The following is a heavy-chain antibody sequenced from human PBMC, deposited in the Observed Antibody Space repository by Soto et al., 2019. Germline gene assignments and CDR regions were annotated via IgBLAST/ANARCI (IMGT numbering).Heavy chain of an antibody. CDR2: IKSKTDGGTT. V-gene: IGHV3-15*01. Sequence: GSLRLSCAASGFTFSNAWMSWVRQAPGKGLEWVGRIKSKTDGGTTDYAAPVKGRFTISRDDSKNTLYLQMNSLKTEDTAVYYCTTGSTVTTLTQMIYGMDVWGQGTTVTVSS. D-gene: IGHD4-4*01. J-gene: IGHJ6*02. CDR3: TTGSTVTTLTQMIYGMDV. CDR1: GFTFSNAW.